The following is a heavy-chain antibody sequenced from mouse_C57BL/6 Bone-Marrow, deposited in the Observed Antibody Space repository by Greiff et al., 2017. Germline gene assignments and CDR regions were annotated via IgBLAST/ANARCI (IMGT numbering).Heavy chain of an antibody. D-gene: IGHD1-1*01. CDR3: ARGGSSFWYFDV. CDR1: GYTFTSYW. Sequence: QVQLQQPGAELVKPGASVKLSCKASGYTFTSYWMHWVKQRPGQGLEWIGMIHPNSGSTNYNEKFKSKATLTVDKSSSTAYIQLSSLTAADSAVYYCARGGSSFWYFDVWGTGTTVTVSS. J-gene: IGHJ1*03. V-gene: IGHV1-64*01. CDR2: IHPNSGST.